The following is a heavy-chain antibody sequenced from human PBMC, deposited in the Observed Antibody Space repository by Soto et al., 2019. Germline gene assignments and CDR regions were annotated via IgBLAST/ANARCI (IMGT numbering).Heavy chain of an antibody. Sequence: GASVKVSCKASGNTFTSYDINWVRQATGQGLEYLGWMNPNSGNTAYVQKFQGRVTMTWDTSITTAYMELSGLRSEDTAVYFCARGVKYGAYSRWFDPW. J-gene: IGHJ5*02. CDR2: MNPNSGNT. CDR3: ARGVKYGAYSRWFDP. CDR1: GNTFTSYD. V-gene: IGHV1-8*01. D-gene: IGHD4-17*01.